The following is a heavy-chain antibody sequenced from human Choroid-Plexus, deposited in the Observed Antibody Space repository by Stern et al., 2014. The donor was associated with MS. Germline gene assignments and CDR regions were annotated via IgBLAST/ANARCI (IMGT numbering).Heavy chain of an antibody. CDR3: AKDRQWSTYFFDY. V-gene: IGHV3-30*18. CDR2: ISYDGSDK. CDR1: GFTFSNFG. D-gene: IGHD2-15*01. J-gene: IGHJ4*02. Sequence: VQLVESGGGVAQPGRPLILSCAASGFTFSNFGMHWVRQAPGKGLAGVALISYDGSDKYYADSVKGRFTIFRDNSKNSLYMHMNSLRAEDTAVYYCAKDRQWSTYFFDYWGQGSLVTVSS.